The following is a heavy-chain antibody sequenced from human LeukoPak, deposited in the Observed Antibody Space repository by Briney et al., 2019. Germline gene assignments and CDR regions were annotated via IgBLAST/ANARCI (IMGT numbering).Heavy chain of an antibody. CDR3: ARTIAVAGTPYYYYGMDV. CDR2: IYTSGST. V-gene: IGHV4-4*07. Sequence: SETLSLTCTVSGGSISSYYWSWIRQPAGKGLEWTGRIYTSGSTNYNPSLKSRVTMSVDTSKNQFSLKLSSVTAADTAVYYCARTIAVAGTPYYYYGMDVWGQGTTVTVSS. J-gene: IGHJ6*02. D-gene: IGHD6-19*01. CDR1: GGSISSYY.